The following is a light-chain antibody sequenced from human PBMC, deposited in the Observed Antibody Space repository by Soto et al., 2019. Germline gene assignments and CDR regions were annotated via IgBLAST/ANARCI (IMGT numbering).Light chain of an antibody. CDR3: CSYAGSYV. V-gene: IGLV2-11*01. CDR2: DVS. J-gene: IGLJ1*01. Sequence: QSVLTQPRSVSGSPGQSVTISCTGNSSDVGGYNYVSWYQQHPGKAPKLMIYDVSKRPSGVPDRFSGSKSGNTASLTISGLQADDEADYYCCSYAGSYVFGTGTKVTVL. CDR1: SSDVGGYNY.